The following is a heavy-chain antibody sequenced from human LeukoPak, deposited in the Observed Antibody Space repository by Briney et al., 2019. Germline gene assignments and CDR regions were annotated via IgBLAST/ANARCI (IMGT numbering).Heavy chain of an antibody. CDR3: ARTVGATTARFDY. D-gene: IGHD1-26*01. Sequence: GESLQISCKASGYSFSDYWIGWVRQMPGKGLEWMGIIYPGDSDTRYSPSFQGQVTISADKSVSTAYLQWSSLKAADTAMYYCARTVGATTARFDYWGQGTLVTVSS. J-gene: IGHJ4*02. CDR2: IYPGDSDT. CDR1: GYSFSDYW. V-gene: IGHV5-51*01.